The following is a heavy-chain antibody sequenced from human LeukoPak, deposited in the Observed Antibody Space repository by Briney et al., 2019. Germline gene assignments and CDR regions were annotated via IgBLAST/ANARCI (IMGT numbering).Heavy chain of an antibody. Sequence: PSETLSLTCTVSGGSISSYYWSWIRQPPWKGLEWIGYIYTSGSTNYNPSLKSRVTISVDTSKNQFSLKLSSVTAADTAVYYCARRGWDSPFDYWGQGTLVTVSS. CDR3: ARRGWDSPFDY. CDR2: IYTSGST. V-gene: IGHV4-4*09. J-gene: IGHJ4*02. D-gene: IGHD6-19*01. CDR1: GGSISSYY.